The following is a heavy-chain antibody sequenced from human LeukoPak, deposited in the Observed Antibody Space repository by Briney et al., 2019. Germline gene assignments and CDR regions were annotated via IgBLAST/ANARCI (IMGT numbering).Heavy chain of an antibody. J-gene: IGHJ4*02. CDR1: GYTFTHHG. V-gene: IGHV1-3*01. Sequence: GASVKVSCKASGYTFTHHGISWVRQAPGQRLEWMGWINAGNGNTKYSQKFQGRVTITRDTSASTAYMELSSLRSEDTAVYYCAREGGGPDYWGQGTLVTVSS. CDR3: AREGGGPDY. D-gene: IGHD2-15*01. CDR2: INAGNGNT.